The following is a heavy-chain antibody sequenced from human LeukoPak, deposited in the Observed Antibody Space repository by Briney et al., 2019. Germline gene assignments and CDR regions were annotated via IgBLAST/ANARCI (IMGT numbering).Heavy chain of an antibody. D-gene: IGHD4-23*01. Sequence: SETLSLTCTVSGGSLSGGSYYWSWIRQPAGKGLEWIGRFYPSGSTDYNPSLKSRVTISVDTSKNQFSLKLSSETAADTAVYYGARAADYGGPWGTYYFDYWGQGTLVTVSS. V-gene: IGHV4-61*02. J-gene: IGHJ4*02. CDR1: GGSLSGGSYY. CDR2: FYPSGST. CDR3: ARAADYGGPWGTYYFDY.